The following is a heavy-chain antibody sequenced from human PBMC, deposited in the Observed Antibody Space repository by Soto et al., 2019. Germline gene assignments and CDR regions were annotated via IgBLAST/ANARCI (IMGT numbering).Heavy chain of an antibody. D-gene: IGHD1-26*01. CDR3: AKGLYSGSYLDY. Sequence: GGSLSLSCAASGFTFSSYAMTWVRQAPGKGLEWVSAISGSGGSTYYADSVKGQFTISRDNSKNTLYLQMNSLRDEDTAVYYCAKGLYSGSYLDYWGQGTLVTVSS. J-gene: IGHJ4*02. V-gene: IGHV3-23*01. CDR2: ISGSGGST. CDR1: GFTFSSYA.